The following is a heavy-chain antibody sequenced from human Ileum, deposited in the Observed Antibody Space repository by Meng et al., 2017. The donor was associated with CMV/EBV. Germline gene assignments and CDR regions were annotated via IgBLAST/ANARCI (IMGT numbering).Heavy chain of an antibody. Sequence: SISSVGYYWSWIRQHPGKGLDWIGYIYYSGRTYYNPSLKSRLTILLDTSKNQFSLRLSSVTAADTAVYYCARTQDCSSTSCYTGFDPWGQGNLVTVSS. CDR1: SISSVGYY. J-gene: IGHJ5*02. CDR3: ARTQDCSSTSCYTGFDP. CDR2: IYYSGRT. V-gene: IGHV4-30-4*06. D-gene: IGHD2-2*02.